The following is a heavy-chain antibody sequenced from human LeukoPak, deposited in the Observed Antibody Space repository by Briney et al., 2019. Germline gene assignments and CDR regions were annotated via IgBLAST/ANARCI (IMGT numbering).Heavy chain of an antibody. Sequence: GGSLRLSCAASGFLFRTYWMTWVRQAPGKGLEWVANIKTDGSEQHYLDSVKGRFHISRDNANNSLSLQMNSLRAEDTAVYYCARGANPDDFWGQGTLVTASS. CDR3: ARGANPDDF. J-gene: IGHJ4*02. CDR2: IKTDGSEQ. V-gene: IGHV3-7*01. CDR1: GFLFRTYW.